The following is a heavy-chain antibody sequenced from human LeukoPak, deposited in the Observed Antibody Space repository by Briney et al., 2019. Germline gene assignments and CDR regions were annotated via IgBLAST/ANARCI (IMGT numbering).Heavy chain of an antibody. Sequence: GGSLRLSCAPSGFTFSIYGMHWIRQAPGKGLEWVAVIWSDGSHKYYADSMKGRFTISRDHSKNMVYLQMNSLRVEDTAVYYCASAAGAFDMWGQGTLVTVSS. CDR1: GFTFSIYG. CDR2: IWSDGSHK. CDR3: ASAAGAFDM. D-gene: IGHD6-13*01. J-gene: IGHJ3*02. V-gene: IGHV3-33*01.